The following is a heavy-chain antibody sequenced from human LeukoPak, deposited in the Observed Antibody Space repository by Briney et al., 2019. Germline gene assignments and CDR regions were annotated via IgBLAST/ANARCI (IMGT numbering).Heavy chain of an antibody. CDR2: INSDGNTT. D-gene: IGHD1-26*01. Sequence: GGSLRLSCAASGFTFRSYWMHWVRQAPGTGLVWVSRINSDGNTTTYADSVKGRFTISRDNAKNTLYLQMNSLRAEDTAVYYCARGSYRSFDYWGQGTLVTVSS. J-gene: IGHJ4*02. CDR1: GFTFRSYW. CDR3: ARGSYRSFDY. V-gene: IGHV3-74*01.